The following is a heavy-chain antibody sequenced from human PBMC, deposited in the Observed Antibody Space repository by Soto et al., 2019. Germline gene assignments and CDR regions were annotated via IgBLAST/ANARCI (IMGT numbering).Heavy chain of an antibody. D-gene: IGHD6-13*01. V-gene: IGHV4-31*03. CDR3: ARALPDSSSWYEYGY. J-gene: IGHJ4*02. CDR1: GGSISSGGYY. Sequence: SETLSLTCTVSGGSISSGGYYWSWIRQHPGKGLEWIGYIYYSGSTYYNPSLKSRVTISVDTSKNQFSLKLSSVTAADTAVYYCARALPDSSSWYEYGYWGQGTLVTVSS. CDR2: IYYSGST.